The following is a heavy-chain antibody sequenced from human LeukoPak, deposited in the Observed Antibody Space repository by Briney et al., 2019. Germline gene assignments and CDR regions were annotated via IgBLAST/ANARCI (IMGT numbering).Heavy chain of an antibody. CDR2: ISAYNGNT. CDR1: GYTFTSYG. CDR3: ARAPYYYYYMDV. J-gene: IGHJ6*03. V-gene: IGHV1-18*01. Sequence: ALVTVSCKASGYTFTSYGVSWVRQAPGQGLEWMGWISAYNGNTNYAQKLQGRVTMTTDTSTSTAYMELRSLRSDDTAVYYCARAPYYYYYMDVWGKGTTVTISS.